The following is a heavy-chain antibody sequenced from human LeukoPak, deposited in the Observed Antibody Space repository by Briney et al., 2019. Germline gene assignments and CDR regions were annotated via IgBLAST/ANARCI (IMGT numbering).Heavy chain of an antibody. V-gene: IGHV3-21*01. D-gene: IGHD2-15*01. J-gene: IGHJ2*01. CDR3: ARVEVVTGLEEYFDL. Sequence: PGGSLRLSCAASGFTFSSYSMNWVRQAPGKGLEWVSSISSSSSYIYYADSVKGRFTISRGNAKNSLYLQMNSLRAEDTAVYYCARVEVVTGLEEYFDLWGRGTLVTVSS. CDR2: ISSSSSYI. CDR1: GFTFSSYS.